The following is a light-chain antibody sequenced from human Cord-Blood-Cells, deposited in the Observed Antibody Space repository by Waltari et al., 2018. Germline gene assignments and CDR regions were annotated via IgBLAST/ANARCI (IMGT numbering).Light chain of an antibody. CDR2: EVS. CDR3: SSYTSSSLYV. Sequence: QSALTQPASVSGSPGQSIPISCTGTSSDVGGYNYVSWYQQHPGKAPKLMIYEVSNRPSGVSNRFSGSKSGNTASLTISVLQAEDEADYYCSSYTSSSLYVFGTGTKVTVL. V-gene: IGLV2-14*01. CDR1: SSDVGGYNY. J-gene: IGLJ1*01.